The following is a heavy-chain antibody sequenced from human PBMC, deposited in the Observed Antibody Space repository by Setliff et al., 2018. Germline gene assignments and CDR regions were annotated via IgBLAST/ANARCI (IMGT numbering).Heavy chain of an antibody. CDR1: GGSFSDHF. CDR3: ARVPHIWFGDLVTFGDAFDV. Sequence: SETLSLTCTVYGGSFSDHFWSWIRQPPGKGLEWIGEINHSGSTNYNPSLKSRVTISVDASKNQFSLKLTSVTAADTAVYFCARVPHIWFGDLVTFGDAFDVWGQGTMVTVSS. V-gene: IGHV4-34*01. D-gene: IGHD3-10*01. J-gene: IGHJ3*01. CDR2: INHSGST.